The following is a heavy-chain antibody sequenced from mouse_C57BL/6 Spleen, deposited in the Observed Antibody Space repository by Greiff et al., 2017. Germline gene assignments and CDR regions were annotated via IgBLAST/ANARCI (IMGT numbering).Heavy chain of an antibody. D-gene: IGHD1-1*01. Sequence: EVQVVESGGGLVKPGGSLKLSCAASGFTFSSYTMSWVRQTPEKRLEWVATISGGGGNTYYPDSVKGRFTISRDNAKNTLYLQMSSLRSEDTALYYCARDYGSSFDYWGQGTTLTVSS. CDR1: GFTFSSYT. CDR2: ISGGGGNT. J-gene: IGHJ2*01. CDR3: ARDYGSSFDY. V-gene: IGHV5-9*01.